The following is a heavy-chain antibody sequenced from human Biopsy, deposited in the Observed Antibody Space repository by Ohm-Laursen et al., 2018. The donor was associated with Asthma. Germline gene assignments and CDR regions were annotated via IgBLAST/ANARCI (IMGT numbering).Heavy chain of an antibody. CDR1: GGSMTPTSHY. Sequence: GTLSLTCTVSGGSMTPTSHYWDWIRQAPGKGLEWIGYISYGGKTSYNPSLKNRVTITRDTSKNQFSLRLTSVTAADTAVYFCARRITIFGVVQKDHGMDAWGQGTTVIVSS. CDR2: ISYGGKT. CDR3: ARRITIFGVVQKDHGMDA. V-gene: IGHV4-39*01. D-gene: IGHD3-3*01. J-gene: IGHJ6*02.